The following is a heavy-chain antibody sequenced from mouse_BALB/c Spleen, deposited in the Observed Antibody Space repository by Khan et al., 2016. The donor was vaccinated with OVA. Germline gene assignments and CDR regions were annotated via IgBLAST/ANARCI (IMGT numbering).Heavy chain of an antibody. CDR2: ITYSGNT. Sequence: VQLVESGPSLVKPSQTLSLTCSVTGYSITSGFWNWIRKFPGNKFEYLGYITYSGNTSYNQSLINRISIIRYTSKSQNYLQLNSVTTEDTATYYCAKSYGSWAMDYWGQGTTVTVSS. D-gene: IGHD1-1*01. J-gene: IGHJ4*01. V-gene: IGHV3-8*02. CDR3: AKSYGSWAMDY. CDR1: GYSITSGF.